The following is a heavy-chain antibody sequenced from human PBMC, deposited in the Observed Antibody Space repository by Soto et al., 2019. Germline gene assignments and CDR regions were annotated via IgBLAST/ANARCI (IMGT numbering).Heavy chain of an antibody. J-gene: IGHJ4*02. D-gene: IGHD6-19*01. Sequence: SGPTLVNPTQTLTLTCTLSGFSLSTSGVGVGWIRQPPGKALEWLALIYWNDDKRYSPSLKSRLTITKDTSKNQVVLTMTNMEPVDTAKYYCANRPSGWYLFDYWGQGTLVTVSS. V-gene: IGHV2-5*01. CDR3: ANRPSGWYLFDY. CDR2: IYWNDDK. CDR1: GFSLSTSGVG.